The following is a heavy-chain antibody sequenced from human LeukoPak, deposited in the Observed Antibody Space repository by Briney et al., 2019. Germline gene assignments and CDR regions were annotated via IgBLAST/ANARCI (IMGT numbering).Heavy chain of an antibody. CDR1: GGSISSYY. J-gene: IGHJ4*02. V-gene: IGHV4-59*01. CDR3: ARDVGDPNYGDYGGDY. CDR2: IYYSGST. Sequence: PSETLSLTCTVSGGSISSYYWSWIRQPPGKGLEWIGYIYYSGSTNYNPSLKSRVTISVDTSKNQFSLKLSSVTAADTAVYYCARDVGDPNYGDYGGDYWGQGTLVTVSS. D-gene: IGHD4-17*01.